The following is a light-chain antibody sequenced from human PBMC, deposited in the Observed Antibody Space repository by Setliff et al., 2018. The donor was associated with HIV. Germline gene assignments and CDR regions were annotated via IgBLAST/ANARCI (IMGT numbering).Light chain of an antibody. CDR2: EVT. Sequence: QSALTQPASVSGSPGQSITISCTGTRSDVGDYDLVSWYQHHPGKAPKLIIFEVTKRPSGVSTRFSGSKSGNTASLTISGLQAGDEADYYCYSYAGSFTWVFGTGTKVTV. CDR1: RSDVGDYDL. V-gene: IGLV2-23*02. CDR3: YSYAGSFTWV. J-gene: IGLJ1*01.